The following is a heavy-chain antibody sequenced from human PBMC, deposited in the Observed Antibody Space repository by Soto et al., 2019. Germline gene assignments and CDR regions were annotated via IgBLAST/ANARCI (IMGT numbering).Heavy chain of an antibody. D-gene: IGHD3-9*01. CDR3: ARGLLTGTHDYYYYGKDV. J-gene: IGHJ6*02. CDR1: GYTFTSYG. Sequence: ASVKVSCKASGYTFTSYGISWVRQAPGQGLEWMGWISAYNGNTNYAQKRQGRVTMTTDTSTSTAYMELRSLRSDDTAVYYCARGLLTGTHDYYYYGKDVWGQGTTVTVS. V-gene: IGHV1-18*01. CDR2: ISAYNGNT.